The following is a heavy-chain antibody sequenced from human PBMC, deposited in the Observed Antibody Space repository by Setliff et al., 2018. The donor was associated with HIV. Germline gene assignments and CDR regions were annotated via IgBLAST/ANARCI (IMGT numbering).Heavy chain of an antibody. CDR2: IYTTGST. J-gene: IGHJ4*02. Sequence: SETLSLTCTVSGGSISSYYWSWVRQPPGKGLEWIGYIYTTGSTNYNPSLKSRVTMSVDTSKNQFSLKLYSVTAADTAVYYCARAYFGSGIYYWGQGTLVTVSS. CDR3: ARAYFGSGIYY. V-gene: IGHV4-4*09. D-gene: IGHD3-10*01. CDR1: GGSISSYY.